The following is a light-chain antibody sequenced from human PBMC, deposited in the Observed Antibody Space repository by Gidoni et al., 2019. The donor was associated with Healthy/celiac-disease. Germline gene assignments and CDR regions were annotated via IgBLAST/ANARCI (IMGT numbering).Light chain of an antibody. J-gene: IGKJ1*01. Sequence: PATLSVSPGERATLSCRASQSVSSNLAWYQQKPGQAPRLLIYGASTRATGIPARFSGSGSGTEFTLTISSLQSEDSAVYYCQQYNNWPPWTFGQGTKVEIK. CDR3: QQYNNWPPWT. CDR1: QSVSSN. V-gene: IGKV3-15*01. CDR2: GAS.